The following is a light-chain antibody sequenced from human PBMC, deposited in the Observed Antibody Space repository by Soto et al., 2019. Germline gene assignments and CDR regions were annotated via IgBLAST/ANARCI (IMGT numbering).Light chain of an antibody. CDR3: SSYEGSNTYV. V-gene: IGLV2-8*01. Sequence: QSALPQPPSASGSPGQSVTISCTGTSSDVGGYNYVSWYQQHPGKAPKLMIYEVSKRPSGVPDRFSGSKSVNTSSLTVSGLQAEEEADSYYSSYEGSNTYVFGTGTKVTVL. CDR2: EVS. J-gene: IGLJ1*01. CDR1: SSDVGGYNY.